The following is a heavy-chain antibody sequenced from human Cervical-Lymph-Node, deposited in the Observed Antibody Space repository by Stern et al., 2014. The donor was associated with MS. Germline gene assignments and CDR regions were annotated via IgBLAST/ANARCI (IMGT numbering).Heavy chain of an antibody. CDR2: IDVGSGNT. V-gene: IGHV1-58*01. CDR1: GFTSTISA. Sequence: QLVESGPEVKKPGTSVRVSCKASGFTSTISAVQWVRQARGQRLAWLGWIDVGSGNTNYAQKFQERVTITRDMSTSTAYMELSSPKSEDTAVYYCAVDGYGDYVDYYYGMDVWGQGTTVTVSS. D-gene: IGHD4-17*01. CDR3: AVDGYGDYVDYYYGMDV. J-gene: IGHJ6*02.